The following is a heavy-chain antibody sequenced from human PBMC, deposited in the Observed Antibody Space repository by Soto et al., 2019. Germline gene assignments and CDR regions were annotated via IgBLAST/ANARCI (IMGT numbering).Heavy chain of an antibody. CDR2: INHSGST. CDR3: ARGPMYYDFWSGKKLGGAFDI. V-gene: IGHV4-34*01. CDR1: GGSFSGYY. J-gene: IGHJ3*02. D-gene: IGHD3-3*01. Sequence: QVQLQQWGAGLLKPSETLSLTCAVYGGSFSGYYWSWIRQPPGKGLEWIGEINHSGSTNYNPSLTSRVTISVDTSKNQFSLKLSSVTAADTAVYYCARGPMYYDFWSGKKLGGAFDIWGQGTMVTVSS.